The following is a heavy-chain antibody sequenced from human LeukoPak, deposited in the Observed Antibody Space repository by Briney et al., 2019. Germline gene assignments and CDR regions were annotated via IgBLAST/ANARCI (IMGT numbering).Heavy chain of an antibody. V-gene: IGHV4-59*01. D-gene: IGHD3-16*01. Sequence: SETLSLTCTVSGGSISSYYWSWIRQPPGKGLEWIGYIYYSGSTNYNPSLKSRVTISVDTSKNQFSLKLSSVTAADTAVYYCARLAAGIGGVFDYWGQGTLVTVSS. CDR3: ARLAAGIGGVFDY. J-gene: IGHJ4*02. CDR1: GGSISSYY. CDR2: IYYSGST.